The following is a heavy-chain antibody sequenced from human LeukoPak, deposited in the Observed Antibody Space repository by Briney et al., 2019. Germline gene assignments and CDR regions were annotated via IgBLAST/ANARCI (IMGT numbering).Heavy chain of an antibody. CDR1: DGSINSDF. J-gene: IGHJ4*02. CDR3: ARIPDVSGWPFDY. CDR2: IRYSGRT. V-gene: IGHV4-59*01. D-gene: IGHD6-19*01. Sequence: SETLSLTCTAPDGSINSDFWTWIRQPPGKGLEWIGYIRYSGRTSYNPSLKSRVSISIATSKNLFSLKLRSVTTADTAIYYCARIPDVSGWPFDYWGQGTLVTVSS.